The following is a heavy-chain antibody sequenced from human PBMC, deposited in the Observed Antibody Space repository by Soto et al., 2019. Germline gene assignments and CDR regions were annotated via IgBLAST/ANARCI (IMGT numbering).Heavy chain of an antibody. CDR2: ISSSSAQI. J-gene: IGHJ6*02. CDR1: GFTLSGRNSGYR. D-gene: IGHD3-16*01. V-gene: IGHV3-21*01. Sequence: GGALRLSCVVSGFTLSGRNSGYRMNWVGQAPGKGLEWVASISSSSAQIHYADSVRGRFTISKDNARKSVDLQMNNLRVEDTAVYFCSRGAPSCNSVTCYGTRGMDVWGQGTTVTVSS. CDR3: SRGAPSCNSVTCYGTRGMDV.